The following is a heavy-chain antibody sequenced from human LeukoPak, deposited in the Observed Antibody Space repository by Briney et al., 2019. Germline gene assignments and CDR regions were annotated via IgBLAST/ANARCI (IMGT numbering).Heavy chain of an antibody. V-gene: IGHV3-30-3*01. J-gene: IGHJ4*02. CDR2: ISYDGSNK. CDR1: GSTFSSYA. D-gene: IGHD3-22*01. Sequence: GRSLRLSCAASGSTFSSYAMHWVRQAPGKGLEWVAVISYDGSNKYYADSVKGRFTISRDNSKNTLYLQMNSLRAEDTAVYYCARGRGYFDYWGQGTLVTVSS. CDR3: ARGRGYFDY.